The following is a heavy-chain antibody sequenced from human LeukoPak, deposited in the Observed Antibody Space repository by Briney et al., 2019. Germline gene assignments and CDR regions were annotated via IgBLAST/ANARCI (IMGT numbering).Heavy chain of an antibody. CDR1: GFTSSSYA. D-gene: IGHD2-15*01. V-gene: IGHV3-23*01. Sequence: GGSLRLSCAASGFTSSSYAMSWVRQAPGKGLEWVSAISGSGGSTYYADSVKGRFTISRDNSKNTLYLQMNSLRAEDTAVYYCARCSGGSCYTPLGAFDIWGQGTMVTVSS. CDR3: ARCSGGSCYTPLGAFDI. CDR2: ISGSGGST. J-gene: IGHJ3*02.